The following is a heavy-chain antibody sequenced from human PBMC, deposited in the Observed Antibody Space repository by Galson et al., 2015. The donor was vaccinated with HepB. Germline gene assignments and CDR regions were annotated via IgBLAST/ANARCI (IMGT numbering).Heavy chain of an antibody. CDR1: GYTSTSFG. D-gene: IGHD3/OR15-3a*01. CDR2: TRTYSGDT. Sequence: SVKVSCKASGYTSTSFGITWVRQAPGQGLEWMGWTRTYSGDTNYAQKFQGRITVTTDTSTRTVYLELASLRSDDAAVYYCARGPPGGVWDSLLPLEYWGQGTLVTVSS. J-gene: IGHJ4*02. V-gene: IGHV1-18*01. CDR3: ARGPPGGVWDSLLPLEY.